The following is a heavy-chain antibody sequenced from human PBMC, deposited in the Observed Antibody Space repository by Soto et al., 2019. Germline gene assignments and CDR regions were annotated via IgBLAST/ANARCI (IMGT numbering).Heavy chain of an antibody. V-gene: IGHV3-23*01. CDR1: GFTFSSYA. Sequence: EVQLLESGGGLVQPGGSLRLSCAASGFTFSSYAMSWVRQAPGKGLEWVSAISGSGGSTYYADSVKGRFTISRDNSKKTLYLQMNSLRAEDTAVYYCATRESGSWTPRGMDVWGQGTTVTVSS. CDR3: ATRESGSWTPRGMDV. CDR2: ISGSGGST. J-gene: IGHJ6*02. D-gene: IGHD6-13*01.